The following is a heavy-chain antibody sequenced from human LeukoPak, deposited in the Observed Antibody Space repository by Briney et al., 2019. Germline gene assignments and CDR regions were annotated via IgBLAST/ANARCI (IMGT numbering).Heavy chain of an antibody. Sequence: ASVKVSCKASGYTFTSYGISWVRQAPGQGLEWMGWISAYNGNTNYAQKLQGRVTVTTDTSTSTAYMELRSLRSDDTAVYYCARERGPSQYFPFDYWGQGTLVTVSS. D-gene: IGHD2/OR15-2a*01. CDR3: ARERGPSQYFPFDY. V-gene: IGHV1-18*04. CDR2: ISAYNGNT. J-gene: IGHJ4*02. CDR1: GYTFTSYG.